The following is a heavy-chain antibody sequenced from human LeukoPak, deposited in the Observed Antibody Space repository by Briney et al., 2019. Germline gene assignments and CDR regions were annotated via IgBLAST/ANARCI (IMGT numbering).Heavy chain of an antibody. D-gene: IGHD3-9*01. CDR1: GDSIRRYY. J-gene: IGHJ4*02. CDR3: ARHVWLQPFDY. V-gene: IGHV4-59*08. Sequence: ASETLSLTCSVSGDSIRRYYWSWIRQPPGKGLEWIGYIYYSGSTNYNPSLKSRVTISVDTSKNQFSLKLSSVTAADTAVYYCARHVWLQPFDYWGQGTLVTVSS. CDR2: IYYSGST.